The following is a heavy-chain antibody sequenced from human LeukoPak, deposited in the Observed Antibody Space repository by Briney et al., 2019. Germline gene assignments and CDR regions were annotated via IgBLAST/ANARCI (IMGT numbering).Heavy chain of an antibody. J-gene: IGHJ4*02. CDR1: GGSISSSNYY. D-gene: IGHD2-15*01. CDR2: IYYSGTT. V-gene: IGHV4-39*01. Sequence: SETLSLTCTVSGGSISSSNYYWGWIRQPPGKGLEWIGSIYYSGTTYYSTSLKSRVTMSVDTSKNQFYLKLSSVTAADTAVYYCASGGSCSALCLGNYWGQGTLVTVSS. CDR3: ASGGSCSALCLGNY.